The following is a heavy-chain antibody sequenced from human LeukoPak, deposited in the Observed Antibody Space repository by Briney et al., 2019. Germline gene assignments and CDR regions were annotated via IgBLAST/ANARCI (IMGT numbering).Heavy chain of an antibody. Sequence: PGGSLRLSCRTSGFTFRTYAMTWVRQAPGKGLEWVSAASSGGENTYYSDSVRGRFTISRDNFNNILYLQMNSLRAEDTALYYCARRYETYRSDWYGWDHWGRGIQVVVSS. CDR3: ARRYETYRSDWYGWDH. V-gene: IGHV3-23*01. CDR2: ASSGGENT. CDR1: GFTFRTYA. D-gene: IGHD6-19*01. J-gene: IGHJ4*02.